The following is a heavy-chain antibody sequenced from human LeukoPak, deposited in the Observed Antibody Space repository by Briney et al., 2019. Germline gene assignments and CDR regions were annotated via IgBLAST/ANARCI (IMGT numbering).Heavy chain of an antibody. CDR3: ARGGKTAMADY. D-gene: IGHD5-18*01. V-gene: IGHV3-13*01. CDR2: VGTVGDK. CDR1: GFTFSISD. J-gene: IGHJ4*02. Sequence: GGSLRLSCTASGFTFSISDKHWVRQATGKGLEWVSGVGTVGDKYYADSVKGRFIISREDAKNYVYLQMNSLRAGDTAVYYCARGGKTAMADYWGQGTLVTVSS.